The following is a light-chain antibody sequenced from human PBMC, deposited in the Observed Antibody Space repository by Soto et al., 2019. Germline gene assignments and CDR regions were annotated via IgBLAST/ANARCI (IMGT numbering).Light chain of an antibody. CDR2: GAS. V-gene: IGKV3-15*01. CDR1: QSVSSN. J-gene: IGKJ4*01. CDR3: HQYNNSSPLT. Sequence: EIVMTQSTATLSVSPGERATLSCRASQSVSSNLAWYKQKPGQAPRLLIYGASTRATGIPARFSGSGSGTELTLPISILQSEDFAVYYCHQYNNSSPLTFVVGTKVEIK.